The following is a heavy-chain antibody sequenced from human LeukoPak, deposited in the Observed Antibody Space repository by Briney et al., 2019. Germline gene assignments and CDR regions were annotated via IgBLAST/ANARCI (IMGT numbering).Heavy chain of an antibody. CDR1: GGSISSGDYY. CDR3: ARGRQLYLWSGPYYFDY. Sequence: SETLSLTCTVSGGSISSGDYYWSWIRQPPGKGLEWIGYINYSGSTFHYNPSLKSRVTISVDTSKNQFSLRLNSVTVADSAVYYCARGRQLYLWSGPYYFDYWGQGTLVTVSS. J-gene: IGHJ4*02. D-gene: IGHD3-3*01. V-gene: IGHV4-30-4*01. CDR2: INYSGST.